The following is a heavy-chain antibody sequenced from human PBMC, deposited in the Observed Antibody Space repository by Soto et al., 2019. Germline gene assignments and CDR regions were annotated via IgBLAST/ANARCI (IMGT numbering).Heavy chain of an antibody. CDR2: IIPILGIA. CDR1: GGTFSSYT. Sequence: QVQLVQSGAEVKKPGSSVKVSCKASGGTFSSYTISWVRQAPGQGLEWMGRIIPILGIANYAQKFQGRVTITADKSTSTAYMELSSLRSEDTAVYYCASDLRVVTTVAPWGQGPLVTVSS. CDR3: ASDLRVVTTVAP. V-gene: IGHV1-69*02. J-gene: IGHJ5*02. D-gene: IGHD2-21*02.